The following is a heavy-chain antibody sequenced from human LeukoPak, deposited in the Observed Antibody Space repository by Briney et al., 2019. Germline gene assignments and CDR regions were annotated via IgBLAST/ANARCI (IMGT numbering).Heavy chain of an antibody. CDR1: GFTFSTYC. CDR2: IKNGGSNK. CDR3: TRDSSVTGYDILDY. D-gene: IGHD3-9*01. V-gene: IGHV3-7*01. J-gene: IGHJ4*02. Sequence: PGGSLRLSCAASGFTFSTYCITWVRQAPGKGLEWVATIKNGGSNKYYADSVKGRFTISRDNSKNSLFLQMNSLRAEDTAVYYCTRDSSVTGYDILDYWGQGNLVTVSS.